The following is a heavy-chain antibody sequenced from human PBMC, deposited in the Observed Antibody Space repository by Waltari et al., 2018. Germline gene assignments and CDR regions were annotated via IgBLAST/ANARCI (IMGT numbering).Heavy chain of an antibody. V-gene: IGHV3-73*01. D-gene: IGHD2-8*01. CDR3: TRLNAYGMDV. Sequence: EVQLVESGGGFVQPGGSLKLSCAASGFPFRGSAMHWVRQASGKGLEWVGRIRNKANNYATAYAASVKGRFTISRDDSKNTAYLQMNSLKTEDTAVYYCTRLNAYGMDVWGQGTTVTVSS. CDR2: IRNKANNYAT. CDR1: GFPFRGSA. J-gene: IGHJ6*02.